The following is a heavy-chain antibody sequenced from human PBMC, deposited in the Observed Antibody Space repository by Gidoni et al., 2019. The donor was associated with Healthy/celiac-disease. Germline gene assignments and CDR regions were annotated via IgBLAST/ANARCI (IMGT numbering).Heavy chain of an antibody. D-gene: IGHD4-17*01. CDR3: ARPNGYGGNYYFDY. V-gene: IGHV4-39*01. Sequence: QLPLPESRPGLVKPSETLSLTSPVSGGSIRRSSYYWGWIRQPPGKGLEWIGSIYYSGSTYYNPSLKRRVTISVDTSKNQFSLKLSAVTAADTAVYYCARPNGYGGNYYFDYWGQGTLVTVSS. J-gene: IGHJ4*02. CDR2: IYYSGST. CDR1: GGSIRRSSYY.